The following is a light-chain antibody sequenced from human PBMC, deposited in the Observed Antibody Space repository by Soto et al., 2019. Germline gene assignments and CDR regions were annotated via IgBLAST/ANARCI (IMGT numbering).Light chain of an antibody. V-gene: IGLV2-14*01. CDR1: SSDVGDYNY. Sequence: QPALTQPASVSGSPGQSITISCTGASSDVGDYNYVSWYQEHPGQVPKLIIFEVTTRPSGVSDRFSGSRSGNTASLTISGLQAEDEADYYCLSHTGSRTLFGGGTKVTVL. CDR3: LSHTGSRTL. CDR2: EVT. J-gene: IGLJ3*02.